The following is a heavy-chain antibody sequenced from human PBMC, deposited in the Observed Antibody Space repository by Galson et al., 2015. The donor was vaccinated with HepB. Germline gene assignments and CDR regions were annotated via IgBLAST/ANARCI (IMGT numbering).Heavy chain of an antibody. CDR1: GGSISSSNYH. CDR2: IYYTGNT. CDR3: ARGSFLSAAGTVYGASDYDY. J-gene: IGHJ4*02. Sequence: ETLSLTCTVSGGSISSSNYHWGWIRQPPGKGLEWIGSIYYTGNTYYNPSLKSRVTMSTDTSKNQFSLRLSSVTAADTAIYFCARGSFLSAAGTVYGASDYDYWGQGTLVTVSS. D-gene: IGHD6-13*01. V-gene: IGHV4-39*07.